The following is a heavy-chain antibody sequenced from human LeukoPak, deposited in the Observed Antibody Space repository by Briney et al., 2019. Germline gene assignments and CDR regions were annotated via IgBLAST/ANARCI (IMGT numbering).Heavy chain of an antibody. J-gene: IGHJ6*03. V-gene: IGHV4-38-2*02. CDR3: ARDVLRVSSPGGYYYYYMDV. CDR1: GYSISSGYY. CDR2: IYYSGST. Sequence: PSETLSLTCTVSGYSISSGYYWGWIRQPPGKGLEWIGYIYYSGSTNYNPSLKSRVTISVDTSKNQFSLKLSSVTAADTAVYYCARDVLRVSSPGGYYYYYMDVWGKGTTVTVSS. D-gene: IGHD3-16*01.